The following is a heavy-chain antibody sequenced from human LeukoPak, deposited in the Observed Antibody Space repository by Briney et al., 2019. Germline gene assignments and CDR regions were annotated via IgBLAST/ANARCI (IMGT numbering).Heavy chain of an antibody. D-gene: IGHD3-10*01. V-gene: IGHV3-30*02. CDR2: IRYDGSNK. J-gene: IGHJ3*02. CDR3: ASGVGYAFDI. CDR1: GFTFSSYG. Sequence: QPGGSLRLSCAASGFTFSSYGMHWVRQAPGRGLEWVAFIRYDGSNKYYADSVKDRFTISRDNSKNTLYLQMNSLRAEDTAVYYCASGVGYAFDIWGQGTMVTVSS.